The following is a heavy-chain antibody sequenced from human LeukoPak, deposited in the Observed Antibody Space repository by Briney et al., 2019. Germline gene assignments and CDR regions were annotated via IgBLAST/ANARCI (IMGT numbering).Heavy chain of an antibody. D-gene: IGHD3-10*01. CDR2: INTNTGNP. J-gene: IGHJ6*03. V-gene: IGHV7-4-1*02. CDR3: ARGVVRGVIRYYYYYYMGV. Sequence: ASVTVSCKASGYTFTSYAMNWVRQAPGQGLEWMGWINTNTGNPTYAQGFTGRFVFSLDTSVSTAYLQISSLKAEDTAVYYCARGVVRGVIRYYYYYYMGVWGKGTTVTVSS. CDR1: GYTFTSYA.